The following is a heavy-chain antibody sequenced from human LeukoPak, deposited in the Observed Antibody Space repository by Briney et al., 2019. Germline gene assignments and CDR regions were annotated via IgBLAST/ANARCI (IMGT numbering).Heavy chain of an antibody. D-gene: IGHD3-10*01. Sequence: GGSLRLSCAASGFTFSSYGMHWVRQAPGKGLEWVAVISYDGSNKYYADSVKGRFTISRDNSKNTLYLQMNSLRAEDTAVYYCAKDHYYGSGSYFPFDYWGQGTLVTVSS. CDR2: ISYDGSNK. J-gene: IGHJ4*02. CDR1: GFTFSSYG. CDR3: AKDHYYGSGSYFPFDY. V-gene: IGHV3-30*18.